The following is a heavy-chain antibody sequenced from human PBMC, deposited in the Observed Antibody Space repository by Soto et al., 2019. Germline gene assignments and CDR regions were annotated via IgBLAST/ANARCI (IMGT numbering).Heavy chain of an antibody. CDR1: GFTFSSYG. J-gene: IGHJ4*02. Sequence: QVQLVESGGGVVQPGRSLRLSCAASGFTFSSYGMHWVRQAPGKGLEWVAVISYDGSNKYYADSVKGRFTISRDNSKNTLYLQMNSLRAEDTAVYYCAKVAVAGTDYWGQGTLVTVSS. CDR2: ISYDGSNK. D-gene: IGHD6-19*01. CDR3: AKVAVAGTDY. V-gene: IGHV3-30*18.